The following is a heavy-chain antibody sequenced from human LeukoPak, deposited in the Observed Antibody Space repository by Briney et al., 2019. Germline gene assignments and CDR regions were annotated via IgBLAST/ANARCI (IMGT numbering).Heavy chain of an antibody. V-gene: IGHV1-18*01. CDR1: GYTFTSYG. J-gene: IGHJ5*02. D-gene: IGHD2-2*01. CDR3: ARGDIVVVPAARAGYNWFDP. Sequence: ASVKVSCKASGYTFTSYGISWVRQAPGQGLEWMGWISAYNGNTNYAQKIQGRVTMTTDTSTSTAYMELRSLRSDDTAVYYRARGDIVVVPAARAGYNWFDPWGQGTLVTVSS. CDR2: ISAYNGNT.